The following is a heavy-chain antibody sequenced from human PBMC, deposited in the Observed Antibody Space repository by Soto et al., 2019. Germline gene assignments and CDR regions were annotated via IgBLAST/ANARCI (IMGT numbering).Heavy chain of an antibody. CDR3: ARDAHLYFWSCYYVSDPYDP. V-gene: IGHV1-18*01. D-gene: IGHD3-3*01. CDR1: GYNFTRYG. J-gene: IGHJ5*02. Sequence: GASGKVSCKASGYNFTRYGIRWGGQGPGKGIECMGWISAYNGNTNYAQKLQGRATMTTDTSTSTAYMELRSLRSDDTAVYYCARDAHLYFWSCYYVSDPYDPWGQRTLVTVSS. CDR2: ISAYNGNT.